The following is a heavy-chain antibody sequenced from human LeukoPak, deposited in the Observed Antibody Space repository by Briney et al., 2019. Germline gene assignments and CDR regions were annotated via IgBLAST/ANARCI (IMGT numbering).Heavy chain of an antibody. CDR3: ASYSSSSIYFDY. V-gene: IGHV4-4*07. J-gene: IGHJ4*02. CDR1: GGSISSYY. D-gene: IGHD6-6*01. CDR2: IYTSGST. Sequence: SETLSLTCTVSGGSISSYYWSWIRQPAGKGLEWIGRIYTSGSTNYNPSLKSRVTMSVDTSKNQFSLKLSSVTAADTAVYYCASYSSSSIYFDYWGQGTLVTVSS.